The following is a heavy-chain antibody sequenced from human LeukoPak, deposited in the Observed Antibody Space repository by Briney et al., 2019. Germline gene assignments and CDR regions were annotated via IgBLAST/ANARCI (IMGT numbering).Heavy chain of an antibody. CDR3: ARQTPYDSWGGYYDY. J-gene: IGHJ4*02. V-gene: IGHV4-38-2*01. CDR2: IYHSGST. CDR1: GYSIGSGYY. Sequence: PSETLSLTCVVSGYSIGSGYYWGWMRQPPGKGLEWIGTIYHSGSTYYNPSLKSRVTMSVDTSKNQFSLKLSSVTAADTAVYSCARQTPYDSWGGYYDYWGQGILVTVSS. D-gene: IGHD3-3*01.